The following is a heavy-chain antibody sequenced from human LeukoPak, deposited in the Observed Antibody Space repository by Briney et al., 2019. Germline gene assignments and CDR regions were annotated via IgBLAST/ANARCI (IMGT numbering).Heavy chain of an antibody. J-gene: IGHJ4*02. CDR2: IYYSGST. CDR1: GGSISSYY. D-gene: IGHD2-2*03. V-gene: IGHV4-59*01. Sequence: SETLSLTCTVSGGSISSYYWSWNRQPPGKGLEWIGYIYYSGSTNYNPSLKSRVTISVDTSKNQFSLKLSSVTAADTAVYYCARGSLDDWGQGTLVTVSS. CDR3: ARGSLDD.